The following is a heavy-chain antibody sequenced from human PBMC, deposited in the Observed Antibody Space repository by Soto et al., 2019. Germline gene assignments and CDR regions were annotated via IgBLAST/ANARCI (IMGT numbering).Heavy chain of an antibody. J-gene: IGHJ6*02. Sequence: KQSQTLSLTCAISGDSVSSNSAAWNWIRQSPSRGLEWLGRTYYRSKWYNDYAVSVKSRITINPDTSKNQFSLQLNSVTPEDTAVYYCARATYYYDSSGLGAQNYGMDVWGQGTTVTVSS. CDR1: GDSVSSNSAA. CDR3: ARATYYYDSSGLGAQNYGMDV. D-gene: IGHD3-22*01. CDR2: TYYRSKWYN. V-gene: IGHV6-1*01.